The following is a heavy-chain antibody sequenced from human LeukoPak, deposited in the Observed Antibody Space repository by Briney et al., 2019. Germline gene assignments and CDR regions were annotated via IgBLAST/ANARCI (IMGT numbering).Heavy chain of an antibody. CDR1: GGSFSGYY. V-gene: IGHV4-34*01. CDR2: INHSRST. CDR3: ASIVVVVAATVPWFDY. Sequence: SEALSLTCAVYGGSFSGYYWSWIRQPPGKGLEWIGEINHSRSTNYNPSLKSRVTISVDTSKNQFSLKLSSVTAADTAVYYCASIVVVVAATVPWFDYWGQGTLVTVSS. J-gene: IGHJ4*02. D-gene: IGHD2-15*01.